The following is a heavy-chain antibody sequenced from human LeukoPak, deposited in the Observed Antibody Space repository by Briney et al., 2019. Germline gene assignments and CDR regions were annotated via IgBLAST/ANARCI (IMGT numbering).Heavy chain of an antibody. CDR1: GFSLYTYS. J-gene: IGHJ4*02. Sequence: GESLRLSCAVSGFSLYTYSMNWVRQAPGKGLEWVSSITSTSTYIYYADSVKGRFTISRDNAKNSLYLQMNSLRVEDTAVYYCARVGSAAPVTSSGHAIDYWGQGTLVIVSS. V-gene: IGHV3-21*01. CDR3: ARVGSAAPVTSSGHAIDY. CDR2: ITSTSTYI. D-gene: IGHD3-22*01.